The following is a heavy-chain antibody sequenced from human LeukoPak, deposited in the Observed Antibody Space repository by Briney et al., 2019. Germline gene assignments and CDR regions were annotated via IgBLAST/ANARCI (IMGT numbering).Heavy chain of an antibody. Sequence: PGGSLRLSCAASGFTFSSYGMHWVRQAPGKGLEWVSAISGSGGNTYYADSVKGRFTISRDSSKNTLYLQMNSLRAEDTAVYYCAKGELWDSSGYDAFDIWGKGTMVTVSS. D-gene: IGHD3-22*01. V-gene: IGHV3-23*01. CDR2: ISGSGGNT. CDR1: GFTFSSYG. J-gene: IGHJ3*02. CDR3: AKGELWDSSGYDAFDI.